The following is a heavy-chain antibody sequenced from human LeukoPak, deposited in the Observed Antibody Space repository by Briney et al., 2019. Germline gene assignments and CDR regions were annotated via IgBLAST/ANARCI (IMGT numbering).Heavy chain of an antibody. CDR3: AGFRGTVTTNYYYYGMDV. J-gene: IGHJ6*02. V-gene: IGHV1-2*04. Sequence: GASVKVSCKASGYTLTGYYMHWVRQAPGQGLEWIGWINPKSGGTNYAQNFQGWVTMTRDTSISTAYMELSRLRSEDTAVYYCAGFRGTVTTNYYYYGMDVWGQGTTVTVSS. CDR1: GYTLTGYY. CDR2: INPKSGGT. D-gene: IGHD4-17*01.